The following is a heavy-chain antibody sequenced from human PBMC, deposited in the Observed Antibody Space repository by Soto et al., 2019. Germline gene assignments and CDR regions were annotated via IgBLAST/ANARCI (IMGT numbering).Heavy chain of an antibody. CDR3: ASMRLSIAVAAQGNWYDP. D-gene: IGHD6-19*01. V-gene: IGHV4-39*01. Sequence: SETLSLTCTVSGCSISSSSYYWGWIRQPPGKGLEWIGSIFYSGSTYYNPSLKSRVTISVDTSKNQFSLKLTSVTAADTAVYYCASMRLSIAVAAQGNWYDPWGQGTLVTVSS. CDR2: IFYSGST. CDR1: GCSISSSSYY. J-gene: IGHJ5*02.